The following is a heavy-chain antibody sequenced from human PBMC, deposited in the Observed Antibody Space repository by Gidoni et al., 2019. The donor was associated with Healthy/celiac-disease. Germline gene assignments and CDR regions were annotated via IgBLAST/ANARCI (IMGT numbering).Heavy chain of an antibody. V-gene: IGHV3-30*02. CDR2: IRYDGSNK. D-gene: IGHD3-3*01. J-gene: IGHJ4*02. CDR1: GFTFSSYG. Sequence: QVQLVESEGGVVQPGGSLRLSCAESGFTFSSYGMHWVRQAPGKGLEWVAFIRYDGSNKYYADSVKGRFTISRDNSKNTLYLQMNSLRAEDTAVYYCAKGPLRFLEWSTFDYWGQGTLVTVSS. CDR3: AKGPLRFLEWSTFDY.